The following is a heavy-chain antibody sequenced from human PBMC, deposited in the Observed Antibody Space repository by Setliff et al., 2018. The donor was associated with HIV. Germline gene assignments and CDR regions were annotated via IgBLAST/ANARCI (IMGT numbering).Heavy chain of an antibody. CDR2: ISAYNGNT. Sequence: ASVKVSCKASGYTFTNYGISWVRQAPGQGLEWMGWISAYNGNTNYAQKLQGRVTMTTDTSTSTAYMELRSLRSDDTAVYYCARDIAAWGYYYYYYMDVWAKGTTVTVSS. V-gene: IGHV1-18*01. CDR3: ARDIAAWGYYYYYYMDV. J-gene: IGHJ6*03. D-gene: IGHD6-6*01. CDR1: GYTFTNYG.